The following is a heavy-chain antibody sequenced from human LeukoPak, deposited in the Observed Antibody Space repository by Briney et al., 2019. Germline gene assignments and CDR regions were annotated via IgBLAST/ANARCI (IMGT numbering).Heavy chain of an antibody. J-gene: IGHJ6*02. CDR3: ARAYYRGSYYYYGMDV. D-gene: IGHD5-12*01. CDR1: GGSISSSFYY. Sequence: SETLSLTCTVSGGSISSSFYYWGWIRQLPGKGLEWIGEINHSGSTNYNPSLKSRVTISVDTPKNQFSLKLSSVTAADTAVYYCARAYYRGSYYYYGMDVWGQGTTVTVSS. V-gene: IGHV4-39*07. CDR2: INHSGST.